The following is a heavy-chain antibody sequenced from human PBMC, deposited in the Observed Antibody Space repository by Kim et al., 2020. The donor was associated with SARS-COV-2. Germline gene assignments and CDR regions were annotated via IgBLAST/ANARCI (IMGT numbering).Heavy chain of an antibody. V-gene: IGHV4-39*01. J-gene: IGHJ4*02. CDR3: ARPISSSGWYVY. Sequence: YHNPSLKRRVSIYSDTSKNQFSRKLSSVTAADTAVYYCARPISSSGWYVYWGQGTLVTVSS. D-gene: IGHD6-19*01.